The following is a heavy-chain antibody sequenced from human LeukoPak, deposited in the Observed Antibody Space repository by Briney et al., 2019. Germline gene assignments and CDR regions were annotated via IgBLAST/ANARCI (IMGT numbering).Heavy chain of an antibody. Sequence: PSETLSLTCAVSGGSISSGGYSWSWIRQPPGKGLEWIGYIYHSGSTNYNPSLKSRVTISVDTSKNQFSLKLSSVTAADTAVYYCARDGPFFDAFDIWGQGTMVTVSS. V-gene: IGHV4-30-2*01. CDR3: ARDGPFFDAFDI. J-gene: IGHJ3*02. CDR1: GGSISSGGYS. CDR2: IYHSGST.